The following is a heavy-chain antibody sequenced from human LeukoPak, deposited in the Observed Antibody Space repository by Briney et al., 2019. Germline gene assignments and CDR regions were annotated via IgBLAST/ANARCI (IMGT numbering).Heavy chain of an antibody. V-gene: IGHV4-30-2*01. CDR2: IYHSGST. CDR3: ARGYCSGGSCYLDY. CDR1: GGSISSGGYS. J-gene: IGHJ4*02. Sequence: SETLSLTCAVSGGSISSGGYSWSWIRQPPGKGLEWIGYIYHSGSTYYNPSLKSRVTISVDRSKNQFSLKLSSVTAADTAVYYCARGYCSGGSCYLDYWGQGTLVTVSS. D-gene: IGHD2-15*01.